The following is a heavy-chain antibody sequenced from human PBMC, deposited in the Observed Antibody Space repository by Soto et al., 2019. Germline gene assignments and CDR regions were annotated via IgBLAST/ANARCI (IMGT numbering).Heavy chain of an antibody. CDR3: AKVGCSGGSCGQFDY. Sequence: GGSLRLSCAASGFTFDDYAMHWVRQAPGKGLEWVSGISWNSGSIGYADSVKGRFTISRDNAKNSLYLQMNSLRAEDTALYYCAKVGCSGGSCGQFDYWGQGTLVPVSS. D-gene: IGHD2-15*01. J-gene: IGHJ4*02. V-gene: IGHV3-9*01. CDR1: GFTFDDYA. CDR2: ISWNSGSI.